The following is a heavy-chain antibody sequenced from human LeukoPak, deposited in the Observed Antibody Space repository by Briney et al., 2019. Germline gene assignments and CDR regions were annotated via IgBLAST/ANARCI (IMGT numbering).Heavy chain of an antibody. CDR3: ARDLSRGFDP. D-gene: IGHD2/OR15-2a*01. CDR2: IYYSGST. V-gene: IGHV4-39*07. CDR1: GGSISSYY. Sequence: SETLSLTCTVSGGSISSYYWGWIRQPPGKGLEWIGSIYYSGSTYYNPSLKSRVTISVDTSKNQFSLKLSSVTAADTAVYYCARDLSRGFDPWGQGTLVTVSS. J-gene: IGHJ5*02.